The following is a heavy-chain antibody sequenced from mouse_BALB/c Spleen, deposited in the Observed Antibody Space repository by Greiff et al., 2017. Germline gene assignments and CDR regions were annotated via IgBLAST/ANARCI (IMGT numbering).Heavy chain of an antibody. CDR1: GYTFTDYA. D-gene: IGHD2-4*01. J-gene: IGHJ2*01. CDR3: ARYDYDGFDY. V-gene: IGHV1S137*01. CDR2: ISTYYGDA. Sequence: VKLMESGAELVRPGVSVKISCKGSGYTFTDYAMHWVKQSHAKSLEWIGVISTYYGDASYNQKFKGKATMTVDKSSSTAYMELARLTSEDSAIYYCARYDYDGFDYWGQGTTLTVSS.